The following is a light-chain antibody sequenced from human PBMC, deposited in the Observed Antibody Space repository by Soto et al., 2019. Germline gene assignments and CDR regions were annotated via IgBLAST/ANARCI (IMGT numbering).Light chain of an antibody. Sequence: DIQLTQSPSFLSASVGDRVTITCRASQGISSYLAWYQQKPGKAPKLLIYAASTLQSGVPSRFSGSRSGTEFTLTISSLQPEDVATYYCQQLNSYPITFGQGTRLEI. J-gene: IGKJ5*01. CDR3: QQLNSYPIT. CDR2: AAS. V-gene: IGKV1-9*01. CDR1: QGISSY.